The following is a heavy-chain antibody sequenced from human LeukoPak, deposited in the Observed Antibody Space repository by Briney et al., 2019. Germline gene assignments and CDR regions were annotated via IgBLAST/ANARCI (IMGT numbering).Heavy chain of an antibody. D-gene: IGHD3-10*01. CDR3: ARLWFGELLPMDN. Sequence: PSETLSLTCTVSGGSISSYYWSWIRQPPGKGLEWIAYIYYSGSTNYNPSLKSRVTISVDTSKNQFSLKLSSVTAADTAVYYCARLWFGELLPMDNWGQGTLVTVSS. CDR2: IYYSGST. V-gene: IGHV4-59*08. CDR1: GGSISSYY. J-gene: IGHJ4*02.